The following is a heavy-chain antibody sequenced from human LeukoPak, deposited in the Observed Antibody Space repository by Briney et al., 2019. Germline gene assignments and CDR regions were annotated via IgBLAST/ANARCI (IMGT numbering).Heavy chain of an antibody. CDR3: AKGTAGGMVYFDY. V-gene: IGHV3-23*01. CDR2: ISGSGGST. D-gene: IGHD6-13*01. J-gene: IGHJ4*02. CDR1: GFTFSSYG. Sequence: GGSLRLSCAASGFTFSSYGMHWVRQAPGKGLEWVSAISGSGGSTYYADSVKGRFTISRDNSKNTLYLQMNSLRAEDTAVYYCAKGTAGGMVYFDYWGQGTLVTVSS.